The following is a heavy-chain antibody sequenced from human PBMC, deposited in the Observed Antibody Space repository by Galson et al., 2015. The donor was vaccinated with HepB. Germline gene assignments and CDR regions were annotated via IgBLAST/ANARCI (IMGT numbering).Heavy chain of an antibody. CDR3: ARDLRPHCGTRCYLTFDY. V-gene: IGHV3-11*06. D-gene: IGHD2-21*01. J-gene: IGHJ4*02. CDR1: GCRVSDYY. Sequence: CLRLAGAASGCRVSDYYLAYIRQAAGKRLEWISDISTSSDYTNDADSVEGRFTISRDNAQNSLFLQMNTLRVEDTAVYYCARDLRPHCGTRCYLTFDYWGQGILVTVSS. CDR2: ISTSSDYT.